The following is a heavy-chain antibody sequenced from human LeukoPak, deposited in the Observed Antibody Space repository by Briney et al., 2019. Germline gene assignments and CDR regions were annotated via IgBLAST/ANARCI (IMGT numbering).Heavy chain of an antibody. CDR3: ARGFPPRRSYDSSGYYSYNFDY. CDR1: GGTFSSYA. D-gene: IGHD3-22*01. V-gene: IGHV1-69*06. Sequence: ASVKVSCKASGGTFSSYAISWVRQAPGQGLEWMGGIIPIFGTANYAQKFQGRVTITADKSTSTAYMELSSLRSEDTAVYYCARGFPPRRSYDSSGYYSYNFDYWGQGTLVTVSS. CDR2: IIPIFGTA. J-gene: IGHJ4*02.